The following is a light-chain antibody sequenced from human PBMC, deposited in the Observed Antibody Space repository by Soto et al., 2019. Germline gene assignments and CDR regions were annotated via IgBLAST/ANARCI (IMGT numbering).Light chain of an antibody. CDR1: QGIKNN. CDR2: ATS. Sequence: DIQMTQSPSSLSASVGDRVTITCRASQGIKNNLGWFHQKPGKAPKRLIFATSTLQSGVPSRFSGSGSGTEFTLTITSLRPEDFATYYCLQYHDYPWTFGQGTKVEI. J-gene: IGKJ1*01. CDR3: LQYHDYPWT. V-gene: IGKV1-17*01.